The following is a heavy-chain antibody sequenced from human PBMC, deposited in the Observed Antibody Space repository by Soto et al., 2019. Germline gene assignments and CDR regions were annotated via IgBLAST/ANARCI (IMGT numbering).Heavy chain of an antibody. V-gene: IGHV3-23*01. CDR1: GFTFSSYA. Sequence: VQLLESGGGLVQPGGSLRLSCAASGFTFSSYAMSWVRQAPGKGLEWVSAISGSGGSTYYADSVKGRFTISRDNSKNTLYLQMNSLRAEDTAVYYCAKFREGGSYYVGYFDYWGQGTLVTVSS. J-gene: IGHJ4*02. D-gene: IGHD1-26*01. CDR3: AKFREGGSYYVGYFDY. CDR2: ISGSGGST.